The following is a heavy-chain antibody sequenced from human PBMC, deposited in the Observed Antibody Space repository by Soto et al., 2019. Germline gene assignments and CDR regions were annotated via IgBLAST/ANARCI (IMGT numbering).Heavy chain of an antibody. Sequence: GGSLRLSCAASGFTFSDYYMSWIRQAPGKGLEWVSYISNTGNSIYYADSVKGRFTISRDNAKNSLYLQMNSLRVEDTAVYYCARDSQLPYFGELLIEGGRGTLVTVSS. CDR1: GFTFSDYY. D-gene: IGHD3-10*01. CDR2: ISNTGNSI. V-gene: IGHV3-11*01. J-gene: IGHJ4*02. CDR3: ARDSQLPYFGELLIE.